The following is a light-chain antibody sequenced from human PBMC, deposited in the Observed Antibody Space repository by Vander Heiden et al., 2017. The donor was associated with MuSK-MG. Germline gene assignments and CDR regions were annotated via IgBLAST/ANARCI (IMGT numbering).Light chain of an antibody. CDR2: DAC. CDR3: QQSYSTPLA. Sequence: DILIAQSASSLSASLGDRVTVSCRASQHMSNNLNWYQHNPGQGPKLPIYDACRLQGGVPCRFRGSGSGTDITLTIPSLQPEDFATSFCQQSYSTPLAFGQGTNVEIK. V-gene: IGKV1-39*01. J-gene: IGKJ1*01. CDR1: QHMSNN.